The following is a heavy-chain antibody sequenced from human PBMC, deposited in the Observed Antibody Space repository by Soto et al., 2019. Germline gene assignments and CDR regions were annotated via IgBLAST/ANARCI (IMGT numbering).Heavy chain of an antibody. CDR3: ARVLMGGWPFDY. V-gene: IGHV4-31*03. J-gene: IGHJ4*02. CDR1: GGSISSGGYY. Sequence: SETLSLTCTVSGGSISSGGYYWSWIRQHPGKGLEWIGYIYYSGSTYYNPSLKSRVTISVDTSKNQFSLKLSSVTAADTAVYYCARVLMGGWPFDYWGQGTLVTVSS. D-gene: IGHD6-19*01. CDR2: IYYSGST.